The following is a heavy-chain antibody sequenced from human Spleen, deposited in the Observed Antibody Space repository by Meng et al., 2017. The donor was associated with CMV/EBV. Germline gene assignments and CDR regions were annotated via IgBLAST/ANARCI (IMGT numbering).Heavy chain of an antibody. CDR3: ARSSPLTKYYFDY. V-gene: IGHV1-46*01. CDR1: GFTFTTYY. CDR2: INPDGGST. Sequence: ASGFTFTTYYIHWVRQAPGQRLEWLGIINPDGGSTVYAQKFQGRVTMTKDTSTSTVYMELTSLRSGDTAVYYCARSSPLTKYYFDYWGQGTLVTVSS. J-gene: IGHJ4*02.